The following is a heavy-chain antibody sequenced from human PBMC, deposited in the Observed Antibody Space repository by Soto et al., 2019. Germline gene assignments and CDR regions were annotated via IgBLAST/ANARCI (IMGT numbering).Heavy chain of an antibody. CDR3: ARERRQKIHDGYDIDD. V-gene: IGHV4-4*07. J-gene: IGHJ4*02. Sequence: SETLSLTCTVSGDSINDYYWSWIRQPAGKGLEWIGRIYTSGSTDYNPSLKSRVTISIDMSTNQFSLKVTSMTAADTAVYYCARERRQKIHDGYDIDDWGQGTPVTVSS. D-gene: IGHD5-12*01. CDR1: GDSINDYY. CDR2: IYTSGST.